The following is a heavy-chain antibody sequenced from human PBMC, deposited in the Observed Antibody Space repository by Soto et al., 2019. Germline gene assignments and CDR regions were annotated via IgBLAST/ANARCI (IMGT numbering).Heavy chain of an antibody. J-gene: IGHJ6*04. CDR2: ISSSSSTI. D-gene: IGHD6-13*01. V-gene: IGHV3-48*01. Sequence: HPGGSLRLSCAASGFTFSSYSMNWVRQAPGKGLEWVSYISSSSSTIYYVDSVKGRFTISRDNAKNSLYLQVNSLRAEDTAVYYRGRDRVAAANAVRDVWGKRAPVPVAS. CDR3: GRDRVAAANAVRDV. CDR1: GFTFSSYS.